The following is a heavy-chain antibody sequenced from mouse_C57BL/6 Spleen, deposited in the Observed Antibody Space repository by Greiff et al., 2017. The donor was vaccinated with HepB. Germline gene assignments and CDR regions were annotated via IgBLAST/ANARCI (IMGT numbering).Heavy chain of an antibody. CDR3: VYDYDGAWFAY. V-gene: IGHV1-82*01. J-gene: IGHJ3*01. CDR1: GYAFSSSW. CDR2: IYPGDGDT. Sequence: QVQLKESGPELVKPGASVKISCKASGYAFSSSWMNWVKQRPGKGLEWIGRIYPGDGDTNYNGKFKGKATLTADKSSSTAYMQLSSLTSEDSAVYFCVYDYDGAWFAYWGQGTLVTVSA. D-gene: IGHD2-4*01.